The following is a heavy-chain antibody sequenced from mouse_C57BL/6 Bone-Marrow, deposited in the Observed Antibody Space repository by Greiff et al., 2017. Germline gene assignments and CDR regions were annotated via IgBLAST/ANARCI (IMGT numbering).Heavy chain of an antibody. CDR2: ISSGGSYT. CDR1: GFTFSSYG. CDR3: ARRGRFDY. J-gene: IGHJ2*01. D-gene: IGHD3-3*01. Sequence: EVQLVESGGDLVKPGGSLKLSCAASGFTFSSYGMSWVRQTPDKRLEWVATISSGGSYTYYPDSVKGRFTISRDNAKNTLYLQMSSLKSEDTAMYYYARRGRFDYWGQGTTLTVSS. V-gene: IGHV5-6*01.